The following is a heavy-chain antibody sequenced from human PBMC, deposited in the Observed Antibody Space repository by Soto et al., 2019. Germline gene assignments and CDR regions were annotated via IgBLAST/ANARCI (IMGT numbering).Heavy chain of an antibody. J-gene: IGHJ5*02. Sequence: QVALRESGPVLVKPTETLTLTCTVSGFSLNNARMGVAWIRQPPGKPLEWLAHIFSNDAKSYNSSLKTRLTISMATANGAVVLTTPNMTPVDTATYSGARSGSFYGAYSCFDPWGPGTLVTVSS. CDR2: IFSNDAK. CDR3: ARSGSFYGAYSCFDP. CDR1: GFSLNNARMG. V-gene: IGHV2-26*01. D-gene: IGHD4-17*01.